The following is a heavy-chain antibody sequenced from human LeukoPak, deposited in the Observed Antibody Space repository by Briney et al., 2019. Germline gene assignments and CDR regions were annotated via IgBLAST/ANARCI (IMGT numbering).Heavy chain of an antibody. CDR3: VKDLNGTWSFDY. CDR1: GFTFSVYF. V-gene: IGHV3-64D*06. Sequence: PGRSLRLSCSASGFTFSVYFMHWVRQAPGKELEYVTSISSNEYDTYYADSVKGRFTISRDNSKNTLFLQMSSLSAEDTAVYYCVKDLNGTWSFDYWGQGTLVTVSS. CDR2: ISSNEYDT. J-gene: IGHJ4*02. D-gene: IGHD2-8*01.